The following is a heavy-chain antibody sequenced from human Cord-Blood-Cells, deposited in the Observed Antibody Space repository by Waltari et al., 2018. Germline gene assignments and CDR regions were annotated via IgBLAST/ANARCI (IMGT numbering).Heavy chain of an antibody. CDR1: GYTFTGYY. J-gene: IGHJ3*02. V-gene: IGHV1-2*04. CDR3: ARGWAGDPGLKRAFDI. CDR2: INPNGGGT. Sequence: QVQLVQSGAEVKKPGASVKVSCKASGYTFTGYYMHWVRQAPGQGLEWMGWINPNGGGTNYAQKFQGWVTMTRDTSISTAYMELSRLRSDDTAVYYCARGWAGDPGLKRAFDIWGQGTMVTVSS. D-gene: IGHD7-27*01.